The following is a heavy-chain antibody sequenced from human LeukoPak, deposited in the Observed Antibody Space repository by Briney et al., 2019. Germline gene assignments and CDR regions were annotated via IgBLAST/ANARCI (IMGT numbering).Heavy chain of an antibody. CDR3: ARGPYDFWSGYYRGGGSYFDY. J-gene: IGHJ4*02. Sequence: SETLSLTCAVYGGSFSGYYWSWIRQPPGKGLEWIGEINHSESTNYNPSLKSRVTISVDTSKNQFSLKLSSVTAADTAVYYCARGPYDFWSGYYRGGGSYFDYWGQGTLVTVSS. CDR1: GGSFSGYY. D-gene: IGHD3-3*01. CDR2: INHSEST. V-gene: IGHV4-34*01.